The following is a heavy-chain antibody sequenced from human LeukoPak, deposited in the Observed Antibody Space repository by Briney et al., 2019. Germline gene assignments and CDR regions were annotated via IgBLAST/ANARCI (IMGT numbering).Heavy chain of an antibody. V-gene: IGHV1-2*02. Sequence: ASVKVSCKASGYTFTGYYMHWVRQAPGQGLEWMGWINPNSGGTNYAQKLQGRVTMTTDTSTSTAYMELRSLRSDDTAVYYCARDTASRTGPEPDYWGQGTLVTVSS. CDR3: ARDTASRTGPEPDY. J-gene: IGHJ4*02. CDR2: INPNSGGT. D-gene: IGHD1-14*01. CDR1: GYTFTGYY.